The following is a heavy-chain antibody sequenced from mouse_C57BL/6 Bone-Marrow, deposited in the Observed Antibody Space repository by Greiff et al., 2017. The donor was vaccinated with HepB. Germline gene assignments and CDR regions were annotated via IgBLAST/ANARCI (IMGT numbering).Heavy chain of an antibody. V-gene: IGHV5-6*01. CDR3: ARQGVYYYGTGYAMDY. CDR2: ISSGGSYT. J-gene: IGHJ4*01. Sequence: EVQGVESGGDLVKPGGSLKLSCAASGFTFSSYGMSWVRQTPDKRLEWVATISSGGSYTYYPDSVKGRFTISRDNAKNTLYLQMSSLKSEDTAMYYCARQGVYYYGTGYAMDYWGQGTSVTVSS. CDR1: GFTFSSYG. D-gene: IGHD1-1*01.